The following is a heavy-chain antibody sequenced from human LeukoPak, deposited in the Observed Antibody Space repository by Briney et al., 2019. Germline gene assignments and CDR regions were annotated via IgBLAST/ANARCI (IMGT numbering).Heavy chain of an antibody. CDR2: IYYSGST. D-gene: IGHD3-16*01. CDR1: GGSISSSSYY. J-gene: IGHJ3*02. Sequence: PSETLSLTCTVSGGSISSSSYYWGWIRQPPGKGREWIGSIYYSGSTYYNPSLKSRVTISVDTSKNQFSLKLSSVTAADTAVYYCARRTLSGVISLGAFDIWGQGTMVTVSS. V-gene: IGHV4-39*01. CDR3: ARRTLSGVISLGAFDI.